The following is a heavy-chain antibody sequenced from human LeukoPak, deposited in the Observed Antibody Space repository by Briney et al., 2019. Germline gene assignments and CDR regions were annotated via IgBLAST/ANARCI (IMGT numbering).Heavy chain of an antibody. D-gene: IGHD6-13*01. CDR3: AKIPGIAAAGLYNWFDP. J-gene: IGHJ5*02. V-gene: IGHV3-21*01. CDR1: GFTFSSYS. Sequence: PGGSLRLSCAASGFTFSSYSMNWVRQAPGKGLEWVSSISSSSSYIYYADSVKGRFTISRDNAKNSLYLQMNSLRAEDTAVYYCAKIPGIAAAGLYNWFDPWGQGTLVTVSS. CDR2: ISSSSSYI.